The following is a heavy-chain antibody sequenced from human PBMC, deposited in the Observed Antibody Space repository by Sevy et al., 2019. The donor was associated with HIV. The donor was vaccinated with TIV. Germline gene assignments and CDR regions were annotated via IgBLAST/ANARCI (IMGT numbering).Heavy chain of an antibody. J-gene: IGHJ4*02. CDR1: GGSMSSYY. D-gene: IGHD5-12*01. CDR3: ARGVDGYNYMDY. V-gene: IGHV4-59*01. Sequence: SETLSLTCSVSGGSMSSYYWSWIRQPPGKGLEWIGYIYYSGSTNYNPSLKSRVTISVDTSKNQFSLKLSSVTAADTAVYYCARGVDGYNYMDYWGQGTLVTVSS. CDR2: IYYSGST.